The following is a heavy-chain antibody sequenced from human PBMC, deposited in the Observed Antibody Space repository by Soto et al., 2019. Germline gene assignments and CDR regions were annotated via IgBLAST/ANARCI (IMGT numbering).Heavy chain of an antibody. CDR1: GGTFSSYT. Sequence: QVQLVQSGAEVKKPGSSVKVSCTASGGTFSSYTISWVRQAPGQGLEWMGRIIPILGIANYAQKFQGRVTITADKSTSTAYMELSSLRSEDTAVYYCAGRLNNKNSSGWYDGQRNKNHLYTSLDYWGQGTLVTVSS. CDR2: IIPILGIA. V-gene: IGHV1-69*02. D-gene: IGHD6-19*01. J-gene: IGHJ4*02. CDR3: AGRLNNKNSSGWYDGQRNKNHLYTSLDY.